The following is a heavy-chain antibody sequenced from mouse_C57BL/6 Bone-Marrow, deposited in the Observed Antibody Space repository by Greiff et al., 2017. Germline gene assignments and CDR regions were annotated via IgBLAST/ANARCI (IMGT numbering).Heavy chain of an antibody. Sequence: EVQLQQSGPELVKPGASVKISCKASGYSFTGYYMNWVKQSPEKSLEWIGEINPSTGGTTYNQKFKAKATLTVDKCSSTAYMQLKSLTSEDSAVYYCASITTVVEYYAMDYWGQGTSVTVSS. CDR1: GYSFTGYY. J-gene: IGHJ4*01. CDR3: ASITTVVEYYAMDY. D-gene: IGHD1-1*01. CDR2: INPSTGGT. V-gene: IGHV1-42*01.